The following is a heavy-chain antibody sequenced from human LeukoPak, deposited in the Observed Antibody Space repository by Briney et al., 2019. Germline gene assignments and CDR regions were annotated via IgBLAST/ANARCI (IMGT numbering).Heavy chain of an antibody. CDR3: ARDSTLPGYYYMDA. J-gene: IGHJ6*03. V-gene: IGHV4-4*07. CDR2: IYISGST. D-gene: IGHD1-14*01. Sequence: SETLSLTCTVSGGSISSYYWSWIRQPAGKGLEWIGRIYISGSTNYNPSLKSRVTMSVDTSKNQFSLKLSSVTAADTAVYYCARDSTLPGYYYMDAWGKGTPVTVSS. CDR1: GGSISSYY.